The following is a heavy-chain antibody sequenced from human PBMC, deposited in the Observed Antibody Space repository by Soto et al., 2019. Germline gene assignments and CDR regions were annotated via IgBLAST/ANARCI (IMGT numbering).Heavy chain of an antibody. D-gene: IGHD6-13*01. V-gene: IGHV1-18*04. J-gene: IGHJ6*02. CDR3: ATQTSIAAAGYYYYYGMDV. CDR1: GYTFTSYG. CDR2: ISAYNGNT. Sequence: QVQLVPSGAEVKKPGASVKVSCKASGYTFTSYGISWVRQAPGQGLEWMGWISAYNGNTNYAQKLQGRVTMTTDTSTSTAYMELRSRRSDDTAVYYCATQTSIAAAGYYYYYGMDVWGQGTTVTVSS.